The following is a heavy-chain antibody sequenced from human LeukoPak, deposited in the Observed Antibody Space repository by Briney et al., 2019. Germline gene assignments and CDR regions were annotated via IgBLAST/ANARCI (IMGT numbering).Heavy chain of an antibody. CDR2: IYHSGST. D-gene: IGHD3-10*01. Sequence: SETLSLTCAVSGGSISSGGYSWSWIRQPPGKGLEWIGYIYHSGSTYCNPSLKSRVTISVDRSKNQFSLKLSSVTAADTAVYYCARVRVGENWFDPWGQGTLVTVSS. J-gene: IGHJ5*02. CDR1: GGSISSGGYS. V-gene: IGHV4-30-2*01. CDR3: ARVRVGENWFDP.